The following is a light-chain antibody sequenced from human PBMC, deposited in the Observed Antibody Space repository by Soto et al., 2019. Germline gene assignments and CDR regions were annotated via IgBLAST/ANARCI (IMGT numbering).Light chain of an antibody. J-gene: IGKJ1*01. CDR3: MQGTHSPWA. V-gene: IGKV2-30*02. Sequence: DVVMTQSPLSLPVTLGQPASISCRSSQSLIHSDGNTYFGWFQQRPGQSPRRLIYEVSDRDSGVPYRFTGRGSGTDFALKISRVEAEDVGGYYSMQGTHSPWACGKGSEVEI. CDR1: QSLIHSDGNTY. CDR2: EVS.